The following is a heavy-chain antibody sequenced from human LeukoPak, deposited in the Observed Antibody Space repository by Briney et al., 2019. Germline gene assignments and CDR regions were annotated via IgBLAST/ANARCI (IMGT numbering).Heavy chain of an antibody. Sequence: SETLSLTCTVSGGSISSGGYYWSWIRQPPGKGLEWIGYIYHSGSTYYNPSLKSRVTISVDRSKNQFSLKLSSVTAADTAVYYCARESPYYYDSSGIWFGAFDIWGQGTMVTVSS. CDR3: ARESPYYYDSSGIWFGAFDI. J-gene: IGHJ3*02. CDR2: IYHSGST. V-gene: IGHV4-30-2*01. CDR1: GGSISSGGYY. D-gene: IGHD3-22*01.